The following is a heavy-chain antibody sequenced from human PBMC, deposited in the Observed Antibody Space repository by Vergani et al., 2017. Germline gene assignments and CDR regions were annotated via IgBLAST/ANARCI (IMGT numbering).Heavy chain of an antibody. D-gene: IGHD2/OR15-2a*01. CDR3: AXTPFNRGGAYMDV. Sequence: EVQVVQSGGGLVKPGGSLRLSCVVTGFSFNDYSMQWVRQAPGKGLEWVSLLSWDGRSTYYADSVKGRFNISRDNNKNSVYLQMNSLTTEDTALYYCAXTPFNRGGAYMDVWGKGTTVTVS. CDR1: GFSFNDYS. V-gene: IGHV3-43*01. CDR2: LSWDGRST. J-gene: IGHJ6*03.